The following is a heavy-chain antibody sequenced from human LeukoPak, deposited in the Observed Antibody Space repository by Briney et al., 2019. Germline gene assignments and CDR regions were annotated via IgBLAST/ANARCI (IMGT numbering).Heavy chain of an antibody. Sequence: GGSLRLSCAASGFTFSSYSMNWVRQAPGKGLEWVSSISSSSSYIYYADSVKGRFTISRDNVKNSLYLQMNSLRAEDTAVYYCATHCSSTSCYSTNWFDPWGQGTLVTVSS. V-gene: IGHV3-21*01. CDR1: GFTFSSYS. J-gene: IGHJ5*02. CDR3: ATHCSSTSCYSTNWFDP. D-gene: IGHD2-2*02. CDR2: ISSSSSYI.